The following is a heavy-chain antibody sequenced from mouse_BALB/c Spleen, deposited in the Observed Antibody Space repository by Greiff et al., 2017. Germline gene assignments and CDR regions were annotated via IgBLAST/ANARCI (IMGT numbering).Heavy chain of an antibody. V-gene: IGHV7-3*02. CDR3: ARDGDFSYAMDY. CDR2: IRNKANGYTT. Sequence: EVQLQESGGGLVQPGGSLRLSCATSGFTFTDYYMSWVRQPPGKALEWLGFIRNKANGYTTEYSASVKGLFTISRDNSQSILYLQMNTLRAEDSATYYCARDGDFSYAMDYWGQGTSVTVSS. J-gene: IGHJ4*01. CDR1: GFTFTDYY.